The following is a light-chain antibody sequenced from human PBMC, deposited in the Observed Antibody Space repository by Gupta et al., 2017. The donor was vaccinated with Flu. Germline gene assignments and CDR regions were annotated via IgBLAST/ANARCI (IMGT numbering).Light chain of an antibody. Sequence: SPATLSLSPGERATLSCRASQSVATYVAWYQKNPGQAPRLLIYDASNRAPGIPARFSGSGSGTDFSLTISSLEPEDFTVYYCQQRSSWPTFGQGTKLEI. CDR2: DAS. J-gene: IGKJ2*01. V-gene: IGKV3-11*01. CDR3: QQRSSWPT. CDR1: QSVATY.